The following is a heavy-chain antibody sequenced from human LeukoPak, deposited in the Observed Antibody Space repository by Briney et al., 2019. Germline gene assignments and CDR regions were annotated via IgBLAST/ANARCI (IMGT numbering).Heavy chain of an antibody. Sequence: SETLSLTCTVSGGSASSYYWSWIRQPPGKGLEWIGYIYYSGSTNYNPSLKSRVTISVDTSKNQFSLKLSSVTAADTAVYYCARAVAAAGRKGFDPWGQGTLVTVSS. CDR1: GGSASSYY. CDR2: IYYSGST. D-gene: IGHD6-13*01. V-gene: IGHV4-59*02. J-gene: IGHJ5*02. CDR3: ARAVAAAGRKGFDP.